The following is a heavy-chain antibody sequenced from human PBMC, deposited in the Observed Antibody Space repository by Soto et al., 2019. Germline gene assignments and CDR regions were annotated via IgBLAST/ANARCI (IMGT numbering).Heavy chain of an antibody. V-gene: IGHV4-59*01. CDR3: ARANWGDWYFDL. CDR1: GGSISSYY. J-gene: IGHJ2*01. CDR2: IYYSGST. Sequence: QVQLQESGPGLVKPSETLSLTCTVSGGSISSYYWGWIRQPPGKGLEWIGYIYYSGSTNYNPSLKSRVTISVDTSKNQFSLKLSSVTAADTAVYYCARANWGDWYFDLWGRGTLVTVSS. D-gene: IGHD7-27*01.